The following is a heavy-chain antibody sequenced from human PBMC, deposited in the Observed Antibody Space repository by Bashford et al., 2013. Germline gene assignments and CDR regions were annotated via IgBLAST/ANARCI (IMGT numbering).Heavy chain of an antibody. CDR3: AIEYSSSSGGRGLDY. V-gene: IGHV1-2*02. Sequence: ASVKVSCKASRYTFTDYYMHWVRQAPGQGLEWMGWINTNSGATKYAQQFQGTVSMTRDTSISTAYMELSSLTSDDTAVYYCAIEYSSSSGGRGLDYWGQGTLVTVSS. CDR1: RYTFTDYY. J-gene: IGHJ4*02. D-gene: IGHD6-6*01. CDR2: INTNSGAT.